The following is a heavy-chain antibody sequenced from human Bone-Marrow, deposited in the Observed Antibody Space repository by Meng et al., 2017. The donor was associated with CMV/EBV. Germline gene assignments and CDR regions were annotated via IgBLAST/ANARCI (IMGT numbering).Heavy chain of an antibody. CDR3: ARGDSGRDAFDI. CDR1: GFTFDDYG. J-gene: IGHJ3*02. CDR2: ISSSGSTI. V-gene: IGHV3-11*04. D-gene: IGHD1-26*01. Sequence: GESLKISCAASGFTFDDYGMSWIRQAPGKGLEWVSYISSSGSTIYYADSVKGRFTISRDNAKNSLYLQMNSLRAEDTAVYYCARGDSGRDAFDIWGQGTMVTVSS.